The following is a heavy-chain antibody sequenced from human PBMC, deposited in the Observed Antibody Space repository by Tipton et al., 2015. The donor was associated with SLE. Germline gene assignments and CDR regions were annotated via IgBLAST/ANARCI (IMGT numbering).Heavy chain of an antibody. D-gene: IGHD3-3*02. J-gene: IGHJ4*02. Sequence: TLSLTCAISGYSFSSAYYWCWVRQSPGRGLEWIGTIYANGNTYYSPSLKTRVTIPLDTSTNQITLKLTSVTAADTAVYYCARDKSSHSKYILDHWGQGTLVTVSP. V-gene: IGHV4-38-2*02. CDR2: IYANGNT. CDR3: ARDKSSHSKYILDH. CDR1: GYSFSSAYY.